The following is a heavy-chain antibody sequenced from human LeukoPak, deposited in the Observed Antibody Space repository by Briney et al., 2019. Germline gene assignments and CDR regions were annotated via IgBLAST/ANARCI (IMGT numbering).Heavy chain of an antibody. V-gene: IGHV3-53*01. Sequence: GGSLRLSCAVSGFTVSDNYMSWVRQAPGKGLEWVSLIYSGDTTLYADSVKGRFTISRDNAKNTLYLQMNSLRAEDTAVYYCARDRYYYDSSDFWYFDLWGRGTLVTVSS. D-gene: IGHD3-22*01. J-gene: IGHJ2*01. CDR1: GFTVSDNY. CDR3: ARDRYYYDSSDFWYFDL. CDR2: IYSGDTT.